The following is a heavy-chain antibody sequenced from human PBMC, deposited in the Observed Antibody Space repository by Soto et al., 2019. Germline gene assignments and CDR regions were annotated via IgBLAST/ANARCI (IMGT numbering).Heavy chain of an antibody. Sequence: QVQLVQSGPEVKQPGASVKISCKASGYTFTNYYIHWVRQAPGQGLEWVGLSNPNGDRPTYAERFQGRTTMPRDTDTTTGSMEVRSLRSEDSAVYYCARGSCSGGSCYGMAVWGQGTAVTVSS. V-gene: IGHV1-46*01. CDR3: ARGSCSGGSCYGMAV. CDR2: SNPNGDRP. D-gene: IGHD2-15*01. J-gene: IGHJ6*02. CDR1: GYTFTNYY.